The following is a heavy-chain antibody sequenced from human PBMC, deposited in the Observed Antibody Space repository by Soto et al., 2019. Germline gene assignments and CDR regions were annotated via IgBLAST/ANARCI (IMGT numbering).Heavy chain of an antibody. J-gene: IGHJ6*02. CDR3: AREWGYCSSTSFYKGYYGMDV. CDR1: GFTFSSYG. V-gene: IGHV3-33*01. D-gene: IGHD2-2*02. Sequence: QLQLVESGGGVVQPGRSLRLSCAASGFTFSSYGMHWVRQAPGKGLEWVAVIWYDGSNKYYADSVKGRFIISRDNSKNTLYLKMNSLRAEDTAVYYCAREWGYCSSTSFYKGYYGMDVWGPGTTVTVS. CDR2: IWYDGSNK.